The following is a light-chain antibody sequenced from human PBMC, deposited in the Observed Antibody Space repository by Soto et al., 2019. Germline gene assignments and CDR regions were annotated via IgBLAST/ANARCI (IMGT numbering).Light chain of an antibody. CDR2: DAS. CDR1: QTVRNNY. CDR3: QQFSSYPLT. V-gene: IGKV3-20*01. J-gene: IGKJ4*01. Sequence: EFVLTQSPRPLSLSPVGRATLSCRASQTVRNNYLAWYQQKPGQAPRLLIYDASSRATGIPDRFSGGGSGTDFTLTISRLEPEDFAVYYCQQFSSYPLTFGGGTKVDIK.